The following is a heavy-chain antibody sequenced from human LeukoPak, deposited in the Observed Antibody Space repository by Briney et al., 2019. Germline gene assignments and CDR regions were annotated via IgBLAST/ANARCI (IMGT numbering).Heavy chain of an antibody. CDR1: GFAFSSYA. CDR2: IQYDGSDK. J-gene: IGHJ4*02. Sequence: GGSLRLSCAASGFAFSSYAMHWVRQAPGKGLEWVAIIQYDGSDKFYGDSVKGRFTISRDNSKNTLYLHMNNLRAEDTAVYYCARDPKRYCSGGSCYVDSWGQGTLVTVSS. D-gene: IGHD2-15*01. V-gene: IGHV3-30-3*01. CDR3: ARDPKRYCSGGSCYVDS.